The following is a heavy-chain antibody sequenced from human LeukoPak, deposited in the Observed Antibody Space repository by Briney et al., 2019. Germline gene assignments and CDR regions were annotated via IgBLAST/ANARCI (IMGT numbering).Heavy chain of an antibody. J-gene: IGHJ4*02. Sequence: NTSETLSLTCTVSGGSISSSYYYWGWIRQPPGKGLEWIGSIYYSGSTYYNPSLKSRVTISVDTSKNQFSLKLRSVTAADAAVYYCARDIGSSTPRGDYWGQGTLVTVSS. D-gene: IGHD6-6*01. CDR1: GGSISSSYYY. CDR3: ARDIGSSTPRGDY. CDR2: IYYSGST. V-gene: IGHV4-39*02.